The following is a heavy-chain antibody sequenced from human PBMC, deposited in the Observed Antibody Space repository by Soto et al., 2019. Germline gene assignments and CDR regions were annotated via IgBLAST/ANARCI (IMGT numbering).Heavy chain of an antibody. CDR3: ARDGSTVTTCFDY. CDR2: ISSSSSTI. J-gene: IGHJ4*02. Sequence: EVQLVESGGGLVQPGGSLRLSCAASGFTFSSYSMNWVRQAPGKGLEWVSYISSSSSTIYYADSVKGRFTISRDNAKNSLYLQMNSLRAEDTAVYYCARDGSTVTTCFDYWGQGTLVTVSS. CDR1: GFTFSSYS. D-gene: IGHD4-17*01. V-gene: IGHV3-48*01.